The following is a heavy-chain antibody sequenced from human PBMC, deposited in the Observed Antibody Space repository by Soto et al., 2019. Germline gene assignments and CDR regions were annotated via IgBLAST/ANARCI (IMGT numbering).Heavy chain of an antibody. Sequence: LRLSCAASGFTFSSYSMNWVRQAPGKGLEWVSSISSSSSYIYYADSVKGRFTISRDNAKNSLYLQMNSLRAEDTAVYYCARVGYYGSGSYPVYYYGMDVWGQGTTVTVFS. D-gene: IGHD3-10*01. V-gene: IGHV3-21*01. CDR3: ARVGYYGSGSYPVYYYGMDV. CDR1: GFTFSSYS. J-gene: IGHJ6*02. CDR2: ISSSSSYI.